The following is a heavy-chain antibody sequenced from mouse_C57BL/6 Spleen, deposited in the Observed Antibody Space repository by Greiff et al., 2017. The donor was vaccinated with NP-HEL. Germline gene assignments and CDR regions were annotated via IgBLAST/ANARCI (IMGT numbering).Heavy chain of an antibody. J-gene: IGHJ1*03. CDR3: ARDKYYGSSYVDWYFDV. Sequence: EVKVVESGGGLVKPGGSLKLSCAASGFTFSSYAMSWVRQTPEKRLEWVATISDGGSYTYYPDNVKGRFTISRDNAKNNLYLQMSHLKSEDTAMYYCARDKYYGSSYVDWYFDVWGTGTTVTVSS. V-gene: IGHV5-4*01. D-gene: IGHD1-1*01. CDR1: GFTFSSYA. CDR2: ISDGGSYT.